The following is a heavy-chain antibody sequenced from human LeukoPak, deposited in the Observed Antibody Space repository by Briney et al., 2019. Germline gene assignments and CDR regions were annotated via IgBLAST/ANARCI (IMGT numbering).Heavy chain of an antibody. CDR1: GGTFSSYA. Sequence: SVKVSCKASGGTFSSYAISWVRQAPGQGLEWMGGIIPIFGTANYAQKFQGRVTITADESTSTAYMELSSLRSEDTAVYYCARDAYSGYSSSWYQNYFDYWDQGTLVTVSS. CDR2: IIPIFGTA. CDR3: ARDAYSGYSSSWYQNYFDY. V-gene: IGHV1-69*13. D-gene: IGHD6-13*01. J-gene: IGHJ4*02.